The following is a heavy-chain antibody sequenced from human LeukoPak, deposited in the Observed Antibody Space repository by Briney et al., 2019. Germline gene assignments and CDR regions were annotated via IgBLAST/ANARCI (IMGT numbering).Heavy chain of an antibody. CDR2: IYYSGST. Sequence: SETLSLTCAVYGGSFSGYYWSWIRQPPGKGLEWIGSIYYSGSTYYNPSLKSRVTISVDTSKNQFSLKLSSVTAADTAVYYCARDDYGDYGGIDYWGQGTLVTVSS. CDR1: GGSFSGYY. D-gene: IGHD4-17*01. CDR3: ARDDYGDYGGIDY. J-gene: IGHJ4*02. V-gene: IGHV4-34*01.